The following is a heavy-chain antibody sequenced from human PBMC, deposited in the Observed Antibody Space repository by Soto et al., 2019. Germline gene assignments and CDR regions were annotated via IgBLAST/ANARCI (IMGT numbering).Heavy chain of an antibody. V-gene: IGHV1-46*03. CDR3: AREYCTNGVCPDLNWFDP. J-gene: IGHJ5*02. CDR2: INPSGGST. CDR1: GYTFTSYY. Sequence: ASVKVSCKASGYTFTSYYMHWVRQAPGQGLEWMGIINPSGGSTSYAQKFQGRVTMTRGTSTSTVYMELSSLRSEDTAVYYCAREYCTNGVCPDLNWFDPWGQGTLVTVSS. D-gene: IGHD2-8*01.